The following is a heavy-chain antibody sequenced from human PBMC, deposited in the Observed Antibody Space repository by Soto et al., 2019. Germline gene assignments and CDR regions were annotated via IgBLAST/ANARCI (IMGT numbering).Heavy chain of an antibody. V-gene: IGHV3-23*01. CDR2: ISNSGGST. CDR3: ACITIFGVVIGPRPLDY. D-gene: IGHD3-3*01. J-gene: IGHJ4*02. CDR1: GFTFSSYA. Sequence: GGSLRLSCAASGFTFSSYAMSWVRQAPGKGLEWVSVISNSGGSTYNADSVKGRFTMSRDNSKNTLYLQMNSLRAEDTAVYYCACITIFGVVIGPRPLDYWGQGTLVTVSS.